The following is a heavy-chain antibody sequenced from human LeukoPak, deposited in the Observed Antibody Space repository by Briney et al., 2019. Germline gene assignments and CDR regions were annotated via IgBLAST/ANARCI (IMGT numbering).Heavy chain of an antibody. CDR1: GFTFSSYG. D-gene: IGHD3-3*01. V-gene: IGHV3-23*01. CDR2: ISLSGDKRCDNT. CDR3: VGTFTVFGVISTIA. J-gene: IGHJ4*02. Sequence: GGSLRLSCAASGFTFSSYGMHWVRQAPGKGLEGVSSISLSGDKRCDNTFYAASAMGRFSISRDNSQNTVFLQMSSLTVDDQAAYYCVGTFTVFGVISTIAWGQGTLVSVSS.